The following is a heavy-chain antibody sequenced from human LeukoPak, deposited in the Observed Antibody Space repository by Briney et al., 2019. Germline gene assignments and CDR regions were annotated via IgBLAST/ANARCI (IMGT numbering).Heavy chain of an antibody. CDR3: ARQYYYDSSGYYSSAFDI. Sequence: SETLSLTCTVSGGSISSSSYFWGWIRQPPGKGLEWIGSIYYSGSTYYNPSLKSRVTISVDTSKNQFSLKLSSVTAADTAVYYCARQYYYDSSGYYSSAFDIWGQGTMVTVSS. D-gene: IGHD3-22*01. CDR1: GGSISSSSYF. J-gene: IGHJ3*02. V-gene: IGHV4-39*01. CDR2: IYYSGST.